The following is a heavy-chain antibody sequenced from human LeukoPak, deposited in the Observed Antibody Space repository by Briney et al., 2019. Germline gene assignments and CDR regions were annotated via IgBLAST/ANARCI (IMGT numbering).Heavy chain of an antibody. J-gene: IGHJ4*02. V-gene: IGHV1-18*01. Sequence: ASVKVSCKASGYTFTSYGISWVRQAPGQGLEWMGWISAYNGNTNYAQKLQGRVTMTTDTSTSTAYMELRSLRSDDTAVYYCARGPYYDILTGYYASFDYWGQGTLVTVSS. CDR3: ARGPYYDILTGYYASFDY. CDR2: ISAYNGNT. CDR1: GYTFTSYG. D-gene: IGHD3-9*01.